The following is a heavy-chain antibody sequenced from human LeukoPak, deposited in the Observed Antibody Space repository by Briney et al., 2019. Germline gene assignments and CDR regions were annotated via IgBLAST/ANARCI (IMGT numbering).Heavy chain of an antibody. CDR2: IYSSGST. Sequence: SETLSLTCTVSGGSISSGTYYWSWIRQPAGKGLEWIGRIYSSGSTNYNPSLKSRITISVDTSKNQFSLKLTSVTAADTAVYYCATVRGGATDRGWFDPWGQGTLVTVSS. CDR1: GGSISSGTYY. CDR3: ATVRGGATDRGWFDP. V-gene: IGHV4-61*02. D-gene: IGHD1-26*01. J-gene: IGHJ5*02.